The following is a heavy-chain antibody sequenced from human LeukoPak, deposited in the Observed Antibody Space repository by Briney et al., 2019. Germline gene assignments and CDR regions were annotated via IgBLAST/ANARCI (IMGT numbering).Heavy chain of an antibody. CDR1: GFTFSNYG. V-gene: IGHV3-30*18. CDR3: AKGYDYRSGAGSFDY. CDR2: ISYEGRTM. Sequence: GRSLRLSCAGAGFTFSNYGMHWVRQAPGKGLEWLAVISYEGRTMYYADSVKGRFTISRDNFKNTLYLQMNGLRADDTAVYYCAKGYDYRSGAGSFDYWGQGTLVTVSS. D-gene: IGHD3-10*01. J-gene: IGHJ4*02.